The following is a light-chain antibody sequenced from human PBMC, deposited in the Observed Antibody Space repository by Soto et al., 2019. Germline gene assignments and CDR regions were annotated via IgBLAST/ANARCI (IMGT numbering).Light chain of an antibody. CDR1: QSISSW. CDR3: QQYGSSPRT. J-gene: IGKJ1*01. CDR2: AAS. Sequence: DIQMTQSPSTLSASVGDGVTITCRASQSISSWLAWYQQKPGKAPKLLIYAASSLQSGVPSRFSGSGSGTDFTLTISSLQPEHFAVYYCQQYGSSPRTFGQGTKVDNK. V-gene: IGKV1-5*01.